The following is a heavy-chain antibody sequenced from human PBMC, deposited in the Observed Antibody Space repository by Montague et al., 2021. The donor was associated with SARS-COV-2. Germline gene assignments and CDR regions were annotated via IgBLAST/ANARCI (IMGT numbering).Heavy chain of an antibody. D-gene: IGHD5-12*01. CDR3: ARGLPGLRARALFVY. CDR2: ISSSGSTI. V-gene: IGHV3-48*03. J-gene: IGHJ4*02. Sequence: SLRLSCAASGFIFSSYEMNWVRQAPGKGLEWVSYISSSGSTIYYXDSVKGRFTISRDNAKNSLYLQMNSLRAEDTAAYYCARGLPGLRARALFVYWGQGSLVTVSS. CDR1: GFIFSSYE.